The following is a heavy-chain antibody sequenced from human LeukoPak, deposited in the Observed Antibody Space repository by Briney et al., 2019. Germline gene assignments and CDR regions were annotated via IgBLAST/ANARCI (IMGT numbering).Heavy chain of an antibody. CDR2: VFDSGST. Sequence: PSETLSLTCSVSGASFSTNYWSWIRQPPGRGLEWIGYVFDSGSTNYNPSLKSRVTMSVDTSTKQFSLRLSSVTAADTAVYYCARLYQQSKWKYYYYYMDVWGKGTAVTVPS. CDR3: ARLYQQSKWKYYYYYMDV. D-gene: IGHD1-1*01. J-gene: IGHJ6*03. V-gene: IGHV4-59*01. CDR1: GASFSTNY.